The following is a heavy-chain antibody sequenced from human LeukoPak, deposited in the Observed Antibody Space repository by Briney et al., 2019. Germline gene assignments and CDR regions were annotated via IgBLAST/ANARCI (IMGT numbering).Heavy chain of an antibody. Sequence: SETLSLTCTVSGGSISSSSYYWGWIRQPPGKGLEWIGSIYYSGSTYYNPSLKSRVTISVDTSKNQFSLKLSSVTAADTAVYYCARFIVVVTAAFDIWGQGTMVTVSS. CDR1: GGSISSSSYY. D-gene: IGHD2-21*02. J-gene: IGHJ3*02. CDR3: ARFIVVVTAAFDI. V-gene: IGHV4-39*07. CDR2: IYYSGST.